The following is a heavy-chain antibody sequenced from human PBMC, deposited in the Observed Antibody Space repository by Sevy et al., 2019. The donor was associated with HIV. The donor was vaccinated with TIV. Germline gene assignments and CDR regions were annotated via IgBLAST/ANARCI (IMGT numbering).Heavy chain of an antibody. D-gene: IGHD3-10*01. Sequence: GGSLRLSCAASGFTFSSYAMHWVRQAPGKGLEWVAVISCDGSNKYYADSVKGRFTISRDNSKNTLYLQMNSLRAEDTAVHYCARDKGWFGELLFGTLDYWGQGTLVTVSS. CDR3: ARDKGWFGELLFGTLDY. J-gene: IGHJ4*02. CDR1: GFTFSSYA. CDR2: ISCDGSNK. V-gene: IGHV3-30-3*01.